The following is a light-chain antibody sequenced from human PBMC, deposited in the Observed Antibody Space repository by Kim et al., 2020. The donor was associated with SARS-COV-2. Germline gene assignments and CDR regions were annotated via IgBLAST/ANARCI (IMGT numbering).Light chain of an antibody. CDR2: AAS. Sequence: SASVGDRVTISCRASQGSANYLAWYQQKPGKVPKVLIYAASVLQSGVPSRFSGSGFGKTFTLTITTLQPEDVAVYYCQKYDSGPQAFGQGTKVNIK. CDR3: QKYDSGPQA. V-gene: IGKV1-27*01. CDR1: QGSANY. J-gene: IGKJ1*01.